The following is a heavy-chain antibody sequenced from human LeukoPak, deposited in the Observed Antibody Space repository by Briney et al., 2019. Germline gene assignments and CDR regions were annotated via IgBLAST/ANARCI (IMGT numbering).Heavy chain of an antibody. D-gene: IGHD6-13*01. CDR3: ARASSSWYSGYYYAMDV. CDR1: GYTFTSHD. CDR2: MNPNSGNT. J-gene: IGHJ6*02. V-gene: IGHV1-8*01. Sequence: ASVKVSCKASGYTFTSHDVNWVRQATGQGLEWMGWMNPNSGNTGYAQKFQGRVTMTSNTSISTAYMELTSLTSEDTAVYYCARASSSWYSGYYYAMDVWGQGTTVTVSS.